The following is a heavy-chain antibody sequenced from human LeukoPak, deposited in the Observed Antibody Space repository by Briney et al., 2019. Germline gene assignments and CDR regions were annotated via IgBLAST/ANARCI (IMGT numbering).Heavy chain of an antibody. J-gene: IGHJ3*02. D-gene: IGHD6-19*01. Sequence: ASVKVSCKVSGYTLTELSMHCVRQAPGKGLEWMGGFDPENGETIYTQKFQGRVTMTEDTSTDTAYMELSRLRSEDTAVYYCAEWLVDAFDIWGQGTMVTVSS. CDR2: FDPENGET. CDR3: AEWLVDAFDI. CDR1: GYTLTELS. V-gene: IGHV1-24*01.